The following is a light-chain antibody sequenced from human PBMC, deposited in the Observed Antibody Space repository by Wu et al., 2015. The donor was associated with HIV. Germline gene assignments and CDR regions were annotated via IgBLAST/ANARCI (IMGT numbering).Light chain of an antibody. J-gene: IGKJ2*01. CDR3: QQRRYWPLYT. CDR2: MHP. CDR1: ESSCQL. V-gene: IGKV3-11*01. Sequence: EGTTLLLARARVESSCQLPLDLVPTRNLGPGSQAPPSMMHPTGPLAIPARFSGSGSGTDFTLTISSLEPEDFAVYYCQQRRYWPLYTFGQGTKLEIK.